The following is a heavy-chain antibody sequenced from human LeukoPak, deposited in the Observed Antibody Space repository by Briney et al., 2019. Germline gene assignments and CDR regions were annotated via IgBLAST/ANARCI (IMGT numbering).Heavy chain of an antibody. D-gene: IGHD2-15*01. CDR2: IYYSGST. Sequence: SQTLSLTCTVSGGSISSGDYYWSWIRQPPGTGLEWIGYIYYSGSTYYNPSLKGRVTISVDTSRNQFSLKLSSATAADTAVYYCARGHRVAGLDYWGQGTLVTVSS. CDR3: ARGHRVAGLDY. V-gene: IGHV4-30-4*01. CDR1: GGSISSGDYY. J-gene: IGHJ4*02.